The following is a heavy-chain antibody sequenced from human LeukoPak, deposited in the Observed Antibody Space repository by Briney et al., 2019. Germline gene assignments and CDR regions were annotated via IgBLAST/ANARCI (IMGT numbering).Heavy chain of an antibody. V-gene: IGHV1-18*01. Sequence: GASVKVSCKASGYTFTSYGISWVRQAPGQGLEWMGWISAYNGNTNYALKLQGRVTMTTDTSTSTAYMELRSLRSDDTAVYYCASGDLYYYDSSGYYGYFQHWGQGTLVTVSS. CDR1: GYTFTSYG. CDR2: ISAYNGNT. D-gene: IGHD3-22*01. J-gene: IGHJ1*01. CDR3: ASGDLYYYDSSGYYGYFQH.